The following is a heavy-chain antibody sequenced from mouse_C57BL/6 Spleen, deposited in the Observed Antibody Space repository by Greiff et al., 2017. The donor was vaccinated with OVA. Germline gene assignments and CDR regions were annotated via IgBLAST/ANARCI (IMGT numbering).Heavy chain of an antibody. Sequence: EVNVVESGGDLVKPGGSLKLSCAASGFTFSSYGMSWVRQTPDKRLEWVATISSGGSYTYYPDSVKGRFTISRDNAKNTLYLQMSSLTSEDTAMYYCAREDDYDGYAMDYWGQGTSVTVSS. CDR3: AREDDYDGYAMDY. D-gene: IGHD2-4*01. CDR1: GFTFSSYG. V-gene: IGHV5-6*01. J-gene: IGHJ4*01. CDR2: ISSGGSYT.